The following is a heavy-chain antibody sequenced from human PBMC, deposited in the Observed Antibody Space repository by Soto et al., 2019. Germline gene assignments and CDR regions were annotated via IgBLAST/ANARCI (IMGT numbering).Heavy chain of an antibody. Sequence: ASVKVSCKASGYTFTTYDIHWVRQVTGQGLEWMGWMNPYNGNTGSTQKFQGRVTMTRNTSISTVYMELTSLRSEDTAVYYCARKKGPPAPPYLDYWGKESLVTFPS. V-gene: IGHV1-8*01. J-gene: IGHJ4*02. CDR2: MNPYNGNT. CDR3: ARKKGPPAPPYLDY. CDR1: GYTFTTYD.